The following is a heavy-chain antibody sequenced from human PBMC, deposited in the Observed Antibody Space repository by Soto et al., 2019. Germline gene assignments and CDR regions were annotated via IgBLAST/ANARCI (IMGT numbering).Heavy chain of an antibody. D-gene: IGHD3-22*01. Sequence: GASVKVSCKASGYTFTSYYMHWVRQAPGQGLEWMGIINPSGGSTSYAQKFQGRVTMTRDTSTSTVYMELSSLRSEDTAVYYCAKPSYYYDSSGYLDYWGQGTLVTVSS. CDR1: GYTFTSYY. CDR2: INPSGGST. J-gene: IGHJ4*02. CDR3: AKPSYYYDSSGYLDY. V-gene: IGHV1-46*01.